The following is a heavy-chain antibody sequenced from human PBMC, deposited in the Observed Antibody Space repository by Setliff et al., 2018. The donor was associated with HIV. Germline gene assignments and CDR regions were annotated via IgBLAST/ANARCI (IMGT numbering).Heavy chain of an antibody. V-gene: IGHV1-69*10. CDR1: GGTFNTYG. CDR2: IIPIVSVP. CDR3: ARSVHSLYGDYATYFDP. D-gene: IGHD4-17*01. J-gene: IGHJ5*02. Sequence: SVKVSCKTSGGTFNTYGMNWVRQAPGQGLEWMGGIIPIVSVPNYAQKFQDRVTITADESTSTAYMEMSSLRSEDTALYYCARSVHSLYGDYATYFDPWGQGTQVTVSS.